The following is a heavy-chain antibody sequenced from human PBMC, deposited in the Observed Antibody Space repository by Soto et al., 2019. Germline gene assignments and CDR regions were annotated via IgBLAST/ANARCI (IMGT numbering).Heavy chain of an antibody. CDR1: GGTVSSYT. Sequence: ASVKVSCKASGGTVSSYTIIWVRQAPGQGLEWMGRIIPILGIANYAQKFQGRVTITADKSTSTAYMELSSLRSEDTAVYYCAVVPAARVLGYWGQGTLVTVSS. V-gene: IGHV1-69*02. CDR2: IIPILGIA. CDR3: AVVPAARVLGY. D-gene: IGHD2-2*01. J-gene: IGHJ4*02.